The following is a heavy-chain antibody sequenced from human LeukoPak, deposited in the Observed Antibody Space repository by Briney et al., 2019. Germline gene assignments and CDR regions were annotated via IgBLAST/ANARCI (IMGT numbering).Heavy chain of an antibody. D-gene: IGHD1-26*01. J-gene: IGHJ4*02. CDR1: GYSFTTYG. Sequence: GESLKMSCKGSGYSFTTYGIAWVRQMPGKGLEWMGIIYPGDSDARYSPSFQGQFTFSADKSISTAYLQWSSLKASDTAMYYCARQQVGATSPLDYWGQGTLVTVSS. CDR2: IYPGDSDA. CDR3: ARQQVGATSPLDY. V-gene: IGHV5-51*01.